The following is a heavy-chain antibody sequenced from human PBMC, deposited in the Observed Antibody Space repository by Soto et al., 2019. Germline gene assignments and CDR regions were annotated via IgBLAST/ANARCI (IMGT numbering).Heavy chain of an antibody. CDR2: ISGSGGST. V-gene: IGHV3-23*01. CDR3: AKADCRGGSCLRWFDP. J-gene: IGHJ5*02. CDR1: GFTFSSYA. Sequence: GGSLRLSCAASGFTFSSYAMSWVRQAPGKGLEWVSAISGSGGSTYYADSVKGRFTISRDNSKNTLYLQMNSLRAEDTAVYYCAKADCRGGSCLRWFDPWGQGTLVTVSS. D-gene: IGHD2-15*01.